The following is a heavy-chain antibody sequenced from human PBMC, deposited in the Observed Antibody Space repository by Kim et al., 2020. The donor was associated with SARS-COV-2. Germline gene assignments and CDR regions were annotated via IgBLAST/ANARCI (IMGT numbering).Heavy chain of an antibody. D-gene: IGHD3-22*01. CDR2: IYSGGST. V-gene: IGHV3-53*01. Sequence: GGSLRLSCAASGFTVSSNYMSWVRQAPGKGLEWVSVIYSGGSTYYADSVKGRFTISRDNSKNTLYLQMNSLRAEDTAVYYCARDHYYDSSGYRAYYYYGMDVWGQGTTVTVSS. CDR1: GFTVSSNY. CDR3: ARDHYYDSSGYRAYYYYGMDV. J-gene: IGHJ6*02.